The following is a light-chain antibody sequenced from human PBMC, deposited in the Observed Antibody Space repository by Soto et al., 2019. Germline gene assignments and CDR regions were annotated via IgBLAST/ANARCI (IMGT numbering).Light chain of an antibody. CDR1: SSDIGRYNL. V-gene: IGLV2-23*01. CDR2: EDT. J-gene: IGLJ3*02. Sequence: QSALTQPASVSGSPGQSITISCTGTSSDIGRYNLVSWYQQHPGKAPKIMTYEDTKRPSGVSNRFSGSRSGNTASLTISGLQAEDEADYYCCSYAGRITWVFGGGTKQTVL. CDR3: CSYAGRITWV.